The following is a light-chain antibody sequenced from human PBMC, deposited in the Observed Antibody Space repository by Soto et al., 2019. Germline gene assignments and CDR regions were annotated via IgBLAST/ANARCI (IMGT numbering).Light chain of an antibody. J-gene: IGKJ1*01. CDR1: QTFSTS. V-gene: IGKV1-5*03. Sequence: DIQMTQSPSTLSASVGDRVTITCRASQTFSTSLAWYQQKPGQAPKLLIYKASSLESGVPSRFSGSGSGTEFTLTISSLQPDDFATYYCQQYSSHPWTFGQGTKVEIK. CDR3: QQYSSHPWT. CDR2: KAS.